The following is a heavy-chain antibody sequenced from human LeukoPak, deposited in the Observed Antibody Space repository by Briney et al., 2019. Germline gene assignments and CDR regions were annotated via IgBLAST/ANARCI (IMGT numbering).Heavy chain of an antibody. J-gene: IGHJ4*02. CDR3: ASDILTGYHPHDY. CDR2: ISSSSSYI. V-gene: IGHV3-21*01. Sequence: PGGSLRLSCAASGFTFSSYSMNWVRQAPGKGLGWVSSISSSSSYIYYADSVKGRFAISRDNAKNSLYLQMNSLRAEDTAVYYCASDILTGYHPHDYWGQGTLVTVSS. D-gene: IGHD3-9*01. CDR1: GFTFSSYS.